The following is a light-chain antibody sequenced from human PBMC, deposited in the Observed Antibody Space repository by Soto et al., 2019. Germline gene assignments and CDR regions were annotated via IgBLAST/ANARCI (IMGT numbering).Light chain of an antibody. CDR2: AAS. Sequence: IQLTQSPSSLSASVGDRVTITCRASQGISSFLAWYQQKPGKAPKLLIYAASTLQRGVPSSFSGSGSGTDFTLTISNLQPADFATYYCQQLDSFPFTFGGGTKVEIK. V-gene: IGKV1-9*01. CDR3: QQLDSFPFT. CDR1: QGISSF. J-gene: IGKJ4*01.